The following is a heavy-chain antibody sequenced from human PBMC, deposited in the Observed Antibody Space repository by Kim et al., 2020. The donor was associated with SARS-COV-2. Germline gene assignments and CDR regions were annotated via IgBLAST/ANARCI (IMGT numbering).Heavy chain of an antibody. D-gene: IGHD6-6*01. V-gene: IGHV1-8*01. Sequence: ASVKVSCKASGYTFTSYDINWVRQATGQGLEWMGWMNPNSGNTGYAQKFQGRVTMTRNTSISTAYMELSSLRSEDTAVYYCARVGIAARPNGMDVWGQGTTVTVSS. CDR3: ARVGIAARPNGMDV. CDR1: GYTFTSYD. CDR2: MNPNSGNT. J-gene: IGHJ6*02.